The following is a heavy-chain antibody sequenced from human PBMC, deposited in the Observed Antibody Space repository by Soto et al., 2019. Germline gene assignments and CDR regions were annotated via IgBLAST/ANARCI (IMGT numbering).Heavy chain of an antibody. V-gene: IGHV3-64D*08. CDR3: VKAYRNSWYSLDY. Sequence: GGSLRLSCSASGFTFDTYFMHWVRQAPGKGLEYVSAINTNGGSTYYADSVKGRFTISRDNSKNTQYLQISSLRTEDTAVFYCVKAYRNSWYSLDYWGQGTLVTVSS. D-gene: IGHD6-13*01. CDR1: GFTFDTYF. CDR2: INTNGGST. J-gene: IGHJ4*02.